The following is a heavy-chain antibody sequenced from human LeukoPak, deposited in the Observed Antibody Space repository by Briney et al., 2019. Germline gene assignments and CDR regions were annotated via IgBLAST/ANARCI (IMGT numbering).Heavy chain of an antibody. D-gene: IGHD3-3*01. J-gene: IGHJ6*03. CDR1: GGTFSSYA. CDR3: ARNDFKKRERYYYYMDV. Sequence: GASVKVSCKASGGTFSSYAISWVRQAPGQGLEWMGGITPIFGTANYAQKFQGRVTITTDESTSTAYMELSSLRSEDTAVYYCARNDFKKRERYYYYMDVWGKGTTVTVSS. V-gene: IGHV1-69*05. CDR2: ITPIFGTA.